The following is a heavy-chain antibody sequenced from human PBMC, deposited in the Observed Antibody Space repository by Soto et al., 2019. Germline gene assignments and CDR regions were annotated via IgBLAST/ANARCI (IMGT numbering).Heavy chain of an antibody. V-gene: IGHV1-2*02. CDR3: ARRRVATNNWFDP. D-gene: IGHD5-12*01. J-gene: IGHJ5*02. Sequence: QEQLVQAGAEVKKPGASVKVSCKASGYTFTGYYMHWVRQAPGQGLEWMGCINPNSGGTNYAQKFQGRVTMTRDTSISKAYVELSRLRSDDTAVYYCARRRVATNNWFDPWGQGTLVTVPS. CDR2: INPNSGGT. CDR1: GYTFTGYY.